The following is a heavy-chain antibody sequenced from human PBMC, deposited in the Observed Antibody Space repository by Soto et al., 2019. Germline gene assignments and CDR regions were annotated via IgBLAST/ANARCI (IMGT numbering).Heavy chain of an antibody. Sequence: QMQVVQSGPEVKKPGTSVTVSCKTSGIIFSNSAVQWVRQARGQRLEWLGYIIIAGGGTKYSQNLQVKITITRDMSTNTAYMELSSLRSEDTAIYYCAAELYSGGRCCSFDIWGQGTMITVSS. J-gene: IGHJ3*02. CDR2: IIIAGGGT. V-gene: IGHV1-58*01. CDR1: GIIFSNSA. D-gene: IGHD2-15*01. CDR3: AAELYSGGRCCSFDI.